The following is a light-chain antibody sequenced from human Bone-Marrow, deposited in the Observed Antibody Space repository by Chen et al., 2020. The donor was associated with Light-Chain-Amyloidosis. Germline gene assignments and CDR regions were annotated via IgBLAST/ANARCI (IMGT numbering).Light chain of an antibody. CDR1: SSDVGYYNY. Sequence: QSALTQPASVSGSPGQWITISCTGTSSDVGYYNYATWYQQHPGEAPKLIIYGVSKRPSGVSDRFSGSNSDNTASLTISGLQAEDEADYYCTSYTTSDTYVLGTGTKVTVL. CDR3: TSYTTSDTYV. J-gene: IGLJ1*01. V-gene: IGLV2-14*03. CDR2: GVS.